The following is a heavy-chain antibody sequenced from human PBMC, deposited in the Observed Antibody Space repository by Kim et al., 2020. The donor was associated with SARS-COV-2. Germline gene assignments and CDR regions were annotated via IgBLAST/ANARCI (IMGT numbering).Heavy chain of an antibody. CDR1: GFTFSSYA. CDR3: AKDGDYDFWSGYYTTYYYYYGMDV. J-gene: IGHJ6*02. D-gene: IGHD3-3*01. CDR2: IYSGGSST. V-gene: IGHV3-23*03. Sequence: GGSLRLSCAASGFTFSSYAMSWVRQAPGKGLEWVSVIYSGGSSTYYADSVKGRFTISRDNSKNTLYLQMNSLRAEDTAVYYCAKDGDYDFWSGYYTTYYYYYGMDVWGQGTTVTVSS.